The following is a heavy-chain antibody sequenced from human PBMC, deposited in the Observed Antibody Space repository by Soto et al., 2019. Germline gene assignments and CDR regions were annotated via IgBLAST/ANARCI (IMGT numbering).Heavy chain of an antibody. J-gene: IGHJ4*02. CDR1: GFTFSSYA. D-gene: IGHD2-21*02. V-gene: IGHV3-30-3*01. CDR3: ARDTYCGGYCYTYFDD. Sequence: QVQLVESGGGVVQPGRSLRLSCAASGFTFSSYAMHWVSQAPGKGLEWVAVISYDGSNKYYADSVKGRFTISRDNSKNTLYLQMNSLRAEDTAVYYCARDTYCGGYCYTYFDDWGQGTLVTVSS. CDR2: ISYDGSNK.